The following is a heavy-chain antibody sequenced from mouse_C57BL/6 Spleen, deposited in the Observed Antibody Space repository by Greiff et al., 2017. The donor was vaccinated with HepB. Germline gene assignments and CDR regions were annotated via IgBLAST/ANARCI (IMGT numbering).Heavy chain of an antibody. CDR1: GYTFTSYW. D-gene: IGHD2-5*01. CDR3: ARGYSNPYWYFDV. CDR2: IHPNSGST. V-gene: IGHV1-64*01. J-gene: IGHJ1*03. Sequence: QVQLQQPGAELVKPGASVKLSCKASGYTFTSYWMHWVKQRPGQGLEWIGMIHPNSGSTNYNEKFKSKATLTVDKSSSTAYMQLSSLTSEDSAVYYCARGYSNPYWYFDVWGTGTTVTVSS.